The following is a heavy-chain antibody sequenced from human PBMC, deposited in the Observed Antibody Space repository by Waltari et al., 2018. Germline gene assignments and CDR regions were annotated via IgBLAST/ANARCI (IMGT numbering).Heavy chain of an antibody. CDR2: VNHSGGT. V-gene: IGHV4-34*01. CDR1: GGSFSDYY. Sequence: QVQLQQWGAGLLKPSETLSLTCAVYGGSFSDYYWSWIRQPPGKGLEWIAEVNHSGGTKYNTSLRSRVIISVDASKNQFSLRLRSVTAADTAVYFCAGSRGGKYSSTAPDYWGQGTLVTVSS. J-gene: IGHJ4*02. CDR3: AGSRGGKYSSTAPDY. D-gene: IGHD2-21*01.